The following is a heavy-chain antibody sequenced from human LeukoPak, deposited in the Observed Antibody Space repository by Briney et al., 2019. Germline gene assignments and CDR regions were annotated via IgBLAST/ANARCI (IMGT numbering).Heavy chain of an antibody. CDR1: GYSISSGYY. V-gene: IGHV4-38-2*02. D-gene: IGHD1-26*01. CDR2: IYHSGST. J-gene: IGHJ6*03. CDR3: ARAYPPGGSYYYYYYMDV. Sequence: SETLSLTCTVSGYSISSGYYWGWIRQPPGKGLEWIGSIYHSGSTYYNPSLKSRVTISVDTSKNQFSLKLSSVTAADTAVYYCARAYPPGGSYYYYYYMDVWGKGTTVTVSS.